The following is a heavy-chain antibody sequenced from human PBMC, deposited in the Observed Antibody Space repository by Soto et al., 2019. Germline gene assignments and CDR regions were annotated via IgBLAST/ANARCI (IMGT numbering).Heavy chain of an antibody. V-gene: IGHV2-5*02. CDR2: AYWDDDN. D-gene: IGHD1-20*01. CDR3: AHRRGGYNWDDAHFDY. CDR1: GFSLSTTGVG. Sequence: QITLKESGPTLVKPTQTLTLTCSSSGFSLSTTGVGVGWIRQPPGKALEWLGFAYWDDDNRYSPSLKSRLTITKDTSGNQVVLTMSNMDPVDTATYFCAHRRGGYNWDDAHFDYWGQGTLVTVSS. J-gene: IGHJ4*02.